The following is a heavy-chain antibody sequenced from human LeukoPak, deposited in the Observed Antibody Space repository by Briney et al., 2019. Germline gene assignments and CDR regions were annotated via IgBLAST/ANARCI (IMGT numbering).Heavy chain of an antibody. D-gene: IGHD6-13*01. Sequence: GGSLRLSCAASGFTFSSYSMTWVRQAPGKGLEWVSSISSSSSYIYYADSVKGRFTISRDNAKNSLYLQMNSLRAEDTAVYHCARGSSSWYGWFDPWGQGTLVTVSS. V-gene: IGHV3-21*01. J-gene: IGHJ5*02. CDR3: ARGSSSWYGWFDP. CDR2: ISSSSSYI. CDR1: GFTFSSYS.